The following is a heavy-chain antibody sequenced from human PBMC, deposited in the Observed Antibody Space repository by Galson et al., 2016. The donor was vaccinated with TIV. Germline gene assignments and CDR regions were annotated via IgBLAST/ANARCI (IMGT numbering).Heavy chain of an antibody. CDR3: ARRGPRGDTDY. J-gene: IGHJ4*02. V-gene: IGHV2-70*11. Sequence: PALVKPTQTLTLTCSFSGFSLSTPGMCVSWIRQPPGKALEWLARIDWEDDKYYSTSLRTRLTISKGTSKNQVVLTMTNMDPVDTATYYCARRGPRGDTDYWGQGTFVIVSS. CDR2: IDWEDDK. CDR1: GFSLSTPGMC.